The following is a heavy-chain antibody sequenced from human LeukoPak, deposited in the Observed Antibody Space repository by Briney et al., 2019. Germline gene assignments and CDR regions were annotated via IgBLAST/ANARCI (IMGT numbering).Heavy chain of an antibody. J-gene: IGHJ3*02. CDR2: INPNSGGT. CDR1: GYTFTGYY. CDR3: ARGEMITFGGVIVISTFDI. D-gene: IGHD3-16*02. Sequence: ASVKVSCKASGYTFTGYYMHWVRQAPGQGFEWMGWINPNSGGTNYAQKFQGWVTMTRDTSISTAYMELSRLTSDDTAVYYCARGEMITFGGVIVISTFDIWGQGTMVTVS. V-gene: IGHV1-2*04.